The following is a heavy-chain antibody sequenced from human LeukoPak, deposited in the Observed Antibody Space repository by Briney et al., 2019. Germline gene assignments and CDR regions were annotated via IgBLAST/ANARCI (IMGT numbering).Heavy chain of an antibody. CDR3: ARLYYYYDSSGYYYGTFDY. J-gene: IGHJ4*02. CDR1: GGSISSSSYY. V-gene: IGHV4-39*01. CDR2: IYYSGST. D-gene: IGHD3-22*01. Sequence: SETLSITCTASGGSISSSSYYWGWIRQPPGKGLEWIGRIYYSGSTYYLPSLKHRVTIPIGTSKNQFSLKLSSVTAADTAVYYCARLYYYYDSSGYYYGTFDYWGQGTLVTVSS.